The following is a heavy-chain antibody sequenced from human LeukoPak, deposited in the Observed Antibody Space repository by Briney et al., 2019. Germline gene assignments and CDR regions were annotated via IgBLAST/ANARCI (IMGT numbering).Heavy chain of an antibody. J-gene: IGHJ3*02. CDR1: GFTVSSNY. CDR3: AREVKYYGSGSYFDAFDI. V-gene: IGHV3-53*01. Sequence: GGSLRLSCAASGFTVSSNYMSWVRQAPGKGLEWVSVIYSGGSTYYADSVKGRFTISRDNSKNTLYLQMNSLRAEDTAVYYCAREVKYYGSGSYFDAFDIWGQGTMVTVSS. D-gene: IGHD3-10*01. CDR2: IYSGGST.